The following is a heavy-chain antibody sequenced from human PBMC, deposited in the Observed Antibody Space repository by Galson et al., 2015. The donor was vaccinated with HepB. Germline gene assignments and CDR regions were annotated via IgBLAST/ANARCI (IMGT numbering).Heavy chain of an antibody. CDR2: INGDATDT. D-gene: IGHD6-13*01. CDR3: ARRGQLGSWKQFDY. V-gene: IGHV3-23*01. Sequence: SLRLSCAASGFTFSNYAMSWVRQAPGKGPQWVSSINGDATDTYYADSVKGRFAISRDNSKNTLSLQMNSLRGEDAALYYCARRGQLGSWKQFDYWGQGVLVTVSS. J-gene: IGHJ4*02. CDR1: GFTFSNYA.